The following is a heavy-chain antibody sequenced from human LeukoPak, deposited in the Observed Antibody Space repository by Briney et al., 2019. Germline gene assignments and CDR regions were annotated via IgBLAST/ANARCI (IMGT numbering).Heavy chain of an antibody. CDR2: IIPILGIA. V-gene: IGHV1-69*04. Sequence: SVKVSCKASGGTFSSYAISWVRQAPGQGVEWMGRIIPILGIANYAQKFQGRVTITADKSTSTAYMELSSLRAEDTAVYYCAKREYYDSSGPHGAAFDIWGQGTMVTVSS. CDR3: AKREYYDSSGPHGAAFDI. D-gene: IGHD3-22*01. J-gene: IGHJ3*02. CDR1: GGTFSSYA.